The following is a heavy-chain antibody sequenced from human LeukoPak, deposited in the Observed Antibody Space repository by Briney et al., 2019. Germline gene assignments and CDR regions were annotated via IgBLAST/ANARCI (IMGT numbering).Heavy chain of an antibody. Sequence: GGSLRLSCAAPGFTFSDSWMSWVRQAPGKGLEWVANMNRDGSEKDYVDSVKGRFTISRDNARNSLYLQMGSLRAEDTAVYYCATYTHWVAGDVWGQGTTVTVSS. V-gene: IGHV3-7*01. D-gene: IGHD3-16*01. CDR2: MNRDGSEK. CDR3: ATYTHWVAGDV. CDR1: GFTFSDSW. J-gene: IGHJ6*02.